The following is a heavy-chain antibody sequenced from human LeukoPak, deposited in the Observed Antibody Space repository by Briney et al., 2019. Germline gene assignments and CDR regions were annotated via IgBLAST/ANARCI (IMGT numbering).Heavy chain of an antibody. CDR3: AKGPGSYGDSSNWFDP. J-gene: IGHJ5*02. D-gene: IGHD4-17*01. Sequence: GGPLRLSCAASGFNLRDYGMHWLRRTPGKGLEWVALIRSDGSDKYYADCVKGRFTISRDTSRNTLYLQMNGLRAEDTAVYYCAKGPGSYGDSSNWFDPWGQGTLVTVSS. CDR2: IRSDGSDK. CDR1: GFNLRDYG. V-gene: IGHV3-30*02.